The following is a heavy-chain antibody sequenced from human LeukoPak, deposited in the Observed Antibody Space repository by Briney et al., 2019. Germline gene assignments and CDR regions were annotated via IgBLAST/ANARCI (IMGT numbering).Heavy chain of an antibody. V-gene: IGHV1-46*01. CDR2: INPSGGST. J-gene: IGHJ4*02. CDR1: GYTFISYY. D-gene: IGHD3-3*01. Sequence: ASVNVSCKASGYTFISYYMHWVRQAPGQGLEWMGIINPSGGSTSYAQKFQGRVTMTRDMSTSTVYMELSSLRSEDTAVYYCARPSDFWSGFDYWGQGTLVTVSS. CDR3: ARPSDFWSGFDY.